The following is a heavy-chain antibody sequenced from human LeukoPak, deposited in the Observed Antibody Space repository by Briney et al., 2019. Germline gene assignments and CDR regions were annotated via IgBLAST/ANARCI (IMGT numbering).Heavy chain of an antibody. CDR2: IYYNGNT. CDR1: GGSISSGSYY. J-gene: IGHJ6*02. CDR3: ARGRSNYYGMDV. D-gene: IGHD1-26*01. V-gene: IGHV4-61*01. Sequence: SETLSLTCTVSGGSISSGSYYWNWIRRPPGKGLEWIGYIYYNGNTNYSPSLKSRVTMSVDTSKNLFSLKVSSVTAADTAVYYCARGRSNYYGMDVWGQGTTVTVSS.